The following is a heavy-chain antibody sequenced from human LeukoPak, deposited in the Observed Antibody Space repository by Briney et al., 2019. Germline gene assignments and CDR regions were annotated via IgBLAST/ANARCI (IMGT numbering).Heavy chain of an antibody. D-gene: IGHD3-22*01. V-gene: IGHV3-53*04. Sequence: GGSLRLSCAASGFTVSSNYMSWVRQAPGKGLEWVSVIYSGGSTYYADSVKGRFTISRHNSKNTLYLQMNSQRAEDTAVYYCARDRSPLYYDSSGYLFDYWGQGTLVTVSS. J-gene: IGHJ4*02. CDR1: GFTVSSNY. CDR2: IYSGGST. CDR3: ARDRSPLYYDSSGYLFDY.